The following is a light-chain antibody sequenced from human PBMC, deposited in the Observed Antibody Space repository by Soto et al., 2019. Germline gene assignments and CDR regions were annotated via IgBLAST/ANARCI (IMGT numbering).Light chain of an antibody. CDR1: SSDVGGYNY. J-gene: IGLJ1*01. Sequence: QRALTQPASVSGSPGQSITISCTGTSSDVGGYNYVSWYQQHPGKAPKLMIYEVSNRPSGVSNRFSGSKSGNTASLTISGLQAEDEADYYCSSYTSSSIDYVFGTGTKLTVL. V-gene: IGLV2-14*01. CDR2: EVS. CDR3: SSYTSSSIDYV.